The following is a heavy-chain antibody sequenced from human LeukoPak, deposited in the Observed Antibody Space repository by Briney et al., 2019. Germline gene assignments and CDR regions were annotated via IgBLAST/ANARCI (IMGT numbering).Heavy chain of an antibody. J-gene: IGHJ3*02. CDR3: ARVHYDFWSGTDAFDI. CDR2: VSAYNGHT. CDR1: GYTFNSYG. D-gene: IGHD3-3*01. V-gene: IGHV1-18*01. Sequence: ASVKVSCKASGYTFNSYGISWVRQAPGQGLEWMGWVSAYNGHTNYAQKSQGRVTMTTDTSTSTAYMELRSLRSDDTAVYYCARVHYDFWSGTDAFDIWGQGTMVTVSS.